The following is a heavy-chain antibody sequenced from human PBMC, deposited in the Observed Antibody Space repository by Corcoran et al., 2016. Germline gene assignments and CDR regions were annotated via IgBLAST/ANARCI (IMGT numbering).Heavy chain of an antibody. D-gene: IGHD2-15*01. Sequence: EVQLVQSGAEVKKPGESLKISCKGSGYSFTSYWIGWVRQMPGKGLEWMGIIYPGDSDNRYRPSFQGQVTISADKSIRTAYLQWSSLKASDTAMYYCARQGLDCSGGSCYSGWFDPWGQGTLVTVSS. J-gene: IGHJ5*02. CDR2: IYPGDSDN. CDR3: ARQGLDCSGGSCYSGWFDP. CDR1: GYSFTSYW. V-gene: IGHV5-51*01.